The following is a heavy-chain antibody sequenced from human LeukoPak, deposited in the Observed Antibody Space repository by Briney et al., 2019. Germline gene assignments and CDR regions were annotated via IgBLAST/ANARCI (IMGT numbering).Heavy chain of an antibody. CDR1: GFTFSSYA. CDR2: ISGSDVST. Sequence: GGSLRLSCAASGFTFSSYAMSWVRQAPGKGLEWVSGISGSDVSTYYADSVKGWFTISRDNSKNTLFLQMNSLRTEDTAVYYCAKDQASQSGYGGILPYYFDNWGREPWSPSPQ. CDR3: AKDQASQSGYGGILPYYFDN. D-gene: IGHD4-23*01. J-gene: IGHJ4*02. V-gene: IGHV3-23*01.